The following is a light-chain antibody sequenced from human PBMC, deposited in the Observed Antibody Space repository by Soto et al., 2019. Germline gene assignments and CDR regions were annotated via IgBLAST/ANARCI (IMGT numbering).Light chain of an antibody. CDR1: QSVSGY. CDR3: QQRSNWPPIT. Sequence: EILLTQSPATLSLSPGEIATLSFSPSQSVSGYLAWYQQKPGQAPRLLIYDASNRATGIPARFSGSGSGTDFTLTISSLEPEDFAVYYCQQRSNWPPITFGQGTRLEIK. CDR2: DAS. J-gene: IGKJ5*01. V-gene: IGKV3-11*01.